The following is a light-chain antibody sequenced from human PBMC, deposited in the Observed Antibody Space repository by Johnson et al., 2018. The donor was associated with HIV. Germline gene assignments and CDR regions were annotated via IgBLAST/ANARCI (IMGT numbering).Light chain of an antibody. CDR1: TSNIGNNY. Sequence: QPVLTQPPSLSAAPGQKVTISCSGSTSNIGNNYVYWYHQLPGTAPKLIIYDNDKRPSGIPDRFSGSKSGTSATLGITGLQTGDEADYYCGTWDNSLNSPVFGTGTKVTVL. V-gene: IGLV1-51*01. CDR3: GTWDNSLNSPV. J-gene: IGLJ1*01. CDR2: DND.